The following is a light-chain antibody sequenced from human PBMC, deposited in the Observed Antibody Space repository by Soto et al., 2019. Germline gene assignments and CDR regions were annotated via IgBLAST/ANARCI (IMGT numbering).Light chain of an antibody. Sequence: DIVMTQSPDSLAVSLGERATFNCKSSQSILDRSKNKYYLAWYQQKSGQPPKLLIYWASLRESGVPDRFTGSVSWTDFTLTISSLQAEDVAVYYCQQYFTSPWTFGQGTKVEI. V-gene: IGKV4-1*01. CDR1: QSILDRSKNKYY. CDR3: QQYFTSPWT. J-gene: IGKJ1*01. CDR2: WAS.